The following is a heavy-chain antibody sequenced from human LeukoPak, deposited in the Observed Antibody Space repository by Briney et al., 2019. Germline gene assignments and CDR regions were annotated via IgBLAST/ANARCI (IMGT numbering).Heavy chain of an antibody. D-gene: IGHD6-13*01. J-gene: IGHJ4*02. CDR2: ISCSCCTI. CDR3: ASALIAAAGTN. Sequence: RSGGSLRLSCAASGFTFSDYHMSWIREAAGKGLDWVSYISCSCCTIYYAVSVKGPFNISRDTAKHSLYLQMNSLRAEDTAVYYCASALIAAAGTNWGQGTLVTVSS. V-gene: IGHV3-11*01. CDR1: GFTFSDYH.